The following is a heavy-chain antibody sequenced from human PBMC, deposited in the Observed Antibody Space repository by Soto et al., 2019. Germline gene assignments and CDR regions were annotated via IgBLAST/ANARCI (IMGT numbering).Heavy chain of an antibody. CDR3: AKEVGRSRYCSGGSCYSRPDYYYGMDV. CDR2: ISYDGSNK. J-gene: IGHJ6*02. D-gene: IGHD2-15*01. Sequence: AGGSLRLSCAASGFTFSSYGMHWVRQAPGKGLEWVAVISYDGSNKYYADSVKGRFTISRDNSKNTLYLQMNSLRAEDTAVYYCAKEVGRSRYCSGGSCYSRPDYYYGMDVWGHGTTVTVS. V-gene: IGHV3-30*18. CDR1: GFTFSSYG.